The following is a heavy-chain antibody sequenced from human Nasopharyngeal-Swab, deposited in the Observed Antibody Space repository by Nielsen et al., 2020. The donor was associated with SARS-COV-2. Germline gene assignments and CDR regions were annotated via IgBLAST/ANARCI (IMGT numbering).Heavy chain of an antibody. J-gene: IGHJ5*02. CDR1: GFTFSSYW. Sequence: GESLKISCAASGFTFSSYWMSWVRQAPGKGLEWVANIKQDGSEKYYVDSVKGRFTISRDNAKNSLYLQMNSLRAEDTAVYYCAKAFIVVVPAAQEWFDPWGQGTLVTVSS. V-gene: IGHV3-7*03. CDR3: AKAFIVVVPAAQEWFDP. D-gene: IGHD2-2*01. CDR2: IKQDGSEK.